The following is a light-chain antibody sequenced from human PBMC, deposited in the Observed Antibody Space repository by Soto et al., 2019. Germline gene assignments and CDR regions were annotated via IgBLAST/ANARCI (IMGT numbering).Light chain of an antibody. CDR1: QGISKY. V-gene: IGKV1-27*01. CDR3: QKYNSAPNT. CDR2: AAS. Sequence: DIRMTQSPSSLSASVGDRVTITCRASQGISKYLAWYQQKPGKVPKLLIYAASTLQSGVQSRFSGSGSGTDFTLTISSLQPEDVAIYYCQKYNSAPNTFGQGTRLEIK. J-gene: IGKJ5*01.